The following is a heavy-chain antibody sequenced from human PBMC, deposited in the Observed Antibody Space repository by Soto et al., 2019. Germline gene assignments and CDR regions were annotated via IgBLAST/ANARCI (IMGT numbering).Heavy chain of an antibody. V-gene: IGHV4-31*03. J-gene: IGHJ4*02. CDR3: ARDLVTNYYDSSGPYSAYFDY. D-gene: IGHD3-22*01. Sequence: SETLSLTCTVSGGSISSGGYYWSWIRQHPGKGLEWIGYIYYSGSTYYNPSLKSRVTISVDTFKNQFSLKLSSVAAADTAVYYCARDLVTNYYDSSGPYSAYFDYWGQGTLVTVSS. CDR2: IYYSGST. CDR1: GGSISSGGYY.